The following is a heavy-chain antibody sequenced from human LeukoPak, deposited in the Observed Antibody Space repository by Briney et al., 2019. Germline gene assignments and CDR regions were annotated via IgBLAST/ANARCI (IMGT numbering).Heavy chain of an antibody. CDR3: ARTQYSGSYYTAFEI. CDR1: GYSFTTYS. D-gene: IGHD1-26*01. Sequence: GESLKISCKGSGYSFTTYSIGWVRQMPGKGLEWMGIIYPGDSDTRYSPYFQGQVTISADKSITTACLQWNSLKASDTAMYYCARTQYSGSYYTAFEIWGRGTMVTVSS. J-gene: IGHJ3*02. CDR2: IYPGDSDT. V-gene: IGHV5-51*01.